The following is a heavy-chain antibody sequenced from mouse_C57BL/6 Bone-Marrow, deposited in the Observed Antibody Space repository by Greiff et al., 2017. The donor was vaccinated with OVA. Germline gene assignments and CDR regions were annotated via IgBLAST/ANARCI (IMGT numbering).Heavy chain of an antibody. CDR2: ISDGGSYT. V-gene: IGHV5-4*01. CDR3: ARDLYYSNYDAMDY. CDR1: GFTFSSYA. D-gene: IGHD2-5*01. J-gene: IGHJ4*01. Sequence: EVMLVESGGGLVKPGGSLKLSCAASGFTFSSYAMSWVRQTPEKRLEWVATISDGGSYTYYPDNVKGRFTISRDNAKNNLYLQMSHLKSEDTAMYYCARDLYYSNYDAMDYWGQGTSVTVSS.